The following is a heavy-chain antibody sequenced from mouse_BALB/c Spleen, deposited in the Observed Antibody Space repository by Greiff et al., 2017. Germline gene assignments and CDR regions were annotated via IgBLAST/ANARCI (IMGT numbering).Heavy chain of an antibody. Sequence: QVQLKQPGAELVKPGTSVKLSCKASGYNFTSYWINWVKLRPGQGLEWIGDIYPGSGSTNYNEKFKSKATLTVDTSSSTAYMQLSSLASEDSALYYCARSDGNYRAYYAMDYWGQGTSVTVSS. D-gene: IGHD2-1*01. CDR3: ARSDGNYRAYYAMDY. V-gene: IGHV1-55*01. CDR1: GYNFTSYW. J-gene: IGHJ4*01. CDR2: IYPGSGST.